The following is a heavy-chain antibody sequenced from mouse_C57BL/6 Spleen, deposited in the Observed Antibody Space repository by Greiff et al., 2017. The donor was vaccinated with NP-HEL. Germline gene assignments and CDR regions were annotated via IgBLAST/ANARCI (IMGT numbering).Heavy chain of an antibody. J-gene: IGHJ4*01. Sequence: DVQLVESGGGLVKPGGSLKLSCAASGFTFSSYTMSWVRQTPEKRLEWVATISGGGGNTYYPDSVKGRFTISRDNAKNTLYLQMSSLRSEDTALYYCARHQLRLLAMDYWGQGTSVTVSS. CDR1: GFTFSSYT. CDR3: ARHQLRLLAMDY. CDR2: ISGGGGNT. D-gene: IGHD3-2*02. V-gene: IGHV5-9*01.